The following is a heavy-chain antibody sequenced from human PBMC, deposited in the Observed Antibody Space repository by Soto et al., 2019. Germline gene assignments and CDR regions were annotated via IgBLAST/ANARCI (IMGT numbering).Heavy chain of an antibody. CDR3: GRCRTDSYAMDV. CDR1: GYRFTSYG. CDR2: ISPYNGRT. Sequence: GXSVKVSCEASGYRFTSYGIAWVRQVPGQGPEWMGWISPYNGRTNYSRNVQGRVVMTTDISTNIVYLELRSLRSDDTAMYYCGRCRTDSYAMDVWGQGTTVTVSS. V-gene: IGHV1-18*01. D-gene: IGHD5-18*01. J-gene: IGHJ6*02.